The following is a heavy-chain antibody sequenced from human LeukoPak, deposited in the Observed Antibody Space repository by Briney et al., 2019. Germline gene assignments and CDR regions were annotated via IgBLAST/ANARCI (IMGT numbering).Heavy chain of an antibody. CDR2: ISSSSSYI. CDR1: GFTFSSYS. CDR3: ARAGATITMIAWFDP. J-gene: IGHJ5*02. Sequence: PGGSLRLSCAASGFTFSSYSMNWVRQAPGKGLEWVSSISSSSSYIYYADSVKGRFTISRDNARNSLYLQMNSLRAEDTAVYYCARAGATITMIAWFDPWGQGTLVTVSS. D-gene: IGHD3-22*01. V-gene: IGHV3-21*01.